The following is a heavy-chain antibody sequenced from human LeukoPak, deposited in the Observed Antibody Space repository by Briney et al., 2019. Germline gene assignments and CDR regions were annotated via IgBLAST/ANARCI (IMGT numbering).Heavy chain of an antibody. D-gene: IGHD2/OR15-2a*01. CDR3: AKQVSCDTTTCYAGMPPDY. J-gene: IGHJ4*02. CDR2: ISGSDGST. CDR1: GFPFSRYA. Sequence: PGGSLRLSCAASGFPFSRYAMSWVRRTPEKGLEWVSVISGSDGSTYYADSVKGRFTISRDDSRNTMYLQMNNLRAEDTAVYYCAKQVSCDTTTCYAGMPPDYWGQGTLVTVSS. V-gene: IGHV3-23*01.